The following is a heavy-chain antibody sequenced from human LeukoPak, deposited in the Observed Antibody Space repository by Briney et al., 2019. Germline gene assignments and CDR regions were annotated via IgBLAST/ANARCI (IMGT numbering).Heavy chain of an antibody. D-gene: IGHD3-10*01. CDR3: PSYPLWGGIDY. CDR2: IYHSGST. V-gene: IGHV4-4*02. J-gene: IGHJ4*02. Sequence: SRTLSLTCAVSGGSISSSNWGGGVRPPPGKGLEGMGEIYHSGSTNYNPSLKSRLTKSVHKSKNQFSLQLSSVTAADTAVYYCPSYPLWGGIDYWGQGTMVTVSS. CDR1: GGSISSSNW.